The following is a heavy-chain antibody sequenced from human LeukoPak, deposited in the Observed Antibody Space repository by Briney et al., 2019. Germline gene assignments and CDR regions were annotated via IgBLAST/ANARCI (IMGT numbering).Heavy chain of an antibody. CDR1: GAPISSNNW. J-gene: IGHJ4*02. Sequence: SETLSLTCAVSGAPISSNNWWWSWVRQPPGKGLEWIGEIYHSGSTNYNPSLKSRVTMSVDKSKNQFSLKLSSVTAADTAVYYCASAEPRGIIWYPYWGQGTLVTVSS. CDR3: ASAEPRGIIWYPY. D-gene: IGHD6-13*01. V-gene: IGHV4-4*02. CDR2: IYHSGST.